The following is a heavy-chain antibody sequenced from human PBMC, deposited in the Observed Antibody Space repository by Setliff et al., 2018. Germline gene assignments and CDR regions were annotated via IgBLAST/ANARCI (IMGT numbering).Heavy chain of an antibody. CDR3: ARDTHGSGSFDN. CDR2: VSFFGSS. D-gene: IGHD3-10*01. CDR1: GVSISSTTYY. Sequence: PSETLSLTCTVSGVSISSTTYYWTWVRQPPGKGLEWIGTVSFFGSSYYKPSLKSRLTISVDASNNQFSLNLTSVNPADAAVYYCARDTHGSGSFDNWGQGVLVTVSS. V-gene: IGHV4-39*07. J-gene: IGHJ4*02.